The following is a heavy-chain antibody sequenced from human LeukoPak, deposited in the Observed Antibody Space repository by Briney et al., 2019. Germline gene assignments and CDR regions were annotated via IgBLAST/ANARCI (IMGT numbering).Heavy chain of an antibody. D-gene: IGHD2-21*02. CDR3: ARQEGGDCWGADY. CDR2: IDWDDDK. V-gene: IGHV2-70*11. Sequence: QTLSLTCTVSGGSISSGDYYWSWIRQPPGKALEWLARIDWDDDKYYSTSLKTRLTISKDTSKNQVVLTMTNMDPVDTATYYCARQEGGDCWGADYWGQGTLVTVSS. CDR1: GGSISSGDYY. J-gene: IGHJ4*02.